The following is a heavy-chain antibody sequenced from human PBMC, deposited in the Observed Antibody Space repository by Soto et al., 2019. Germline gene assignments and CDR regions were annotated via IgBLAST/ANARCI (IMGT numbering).Heavy chain of an antibody. CDR3: ARGISKYSSWYEPHTWFDA. J-gene: IGHJ5*02. CDR2: LYFNGGT. D-gene: IGHD6-13*01. V-gene: IGHV4-30-4*01. Sequence: QVQLQESGPGLVKPSQTLSLTCTVSGGPINSPDYYWTWIRQSPGKGLEWIGYLYFNGGTQYNPSPRTPLSMSLDTSKKHFSLKMRSVTAADTAVYYCARGISKYSSWYEPHTWFDAWGPGVLVTVSS. CDR1: GGPINSPDYY.